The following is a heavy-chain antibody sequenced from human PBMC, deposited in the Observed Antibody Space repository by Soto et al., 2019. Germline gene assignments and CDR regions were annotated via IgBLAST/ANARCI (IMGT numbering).Heavy chain of an antibody. D-gene: IGHD2-15*01. CDR3: ARLAPAVVAVVAANRFDP. Sequence: SETLALTWTVSGGSISRSSYYWVWIRQPPGKVLEWIGSSYYSGITYYNPSLKSRVTMSVDTSKNQFSLKLSSVTAADTAVYYCARLAPAVVAVVAANRFDPCGQGTLVTFSS. CDR1: GGSISRSSYY. CDR2: SYYSGIT. J-gene: IGHJ5*02. V-gene: IGHV4-39*01.